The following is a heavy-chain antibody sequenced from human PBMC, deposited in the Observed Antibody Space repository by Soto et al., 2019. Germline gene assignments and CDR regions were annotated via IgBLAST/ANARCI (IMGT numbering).Heavy chain of an antibody. CDR1: GYTFTGYY. CDR2: INPANGRT. D-gene: IGHD2-21*01. V-gene: IGHV1-46*01. Sequence: ASVKVSCKASGYTFTGYYMHWVRQAPGQGLEWMGWINPANGRTTYAETFHGRITITTDTSTSTLFMELSSLRSDDTAVYFCARDISRRQTYYGMDVWGQGTTVTVSS. J-gene: IGHJ6*02. CDR3: ARDISRRQTYYGMDV.